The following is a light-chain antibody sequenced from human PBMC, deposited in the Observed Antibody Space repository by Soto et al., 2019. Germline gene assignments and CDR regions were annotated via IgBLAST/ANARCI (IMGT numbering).Light chain of an antibody. Sequence: TQSPATLSVPPGERATLSCRASQSLRSSLAWYQQKPGQAPRLLIYGASTRATGIPARFSGSGSGTEFTLTISSLQSEDFAVYFCQQYNIWPQTFGQGTKVDIK. CDR2: GAS. J-gene: IGKJ1*01. CDR3: QQYNIWPQT. V-gene: IGKV3-15*01. CDR1: QSLRSS.